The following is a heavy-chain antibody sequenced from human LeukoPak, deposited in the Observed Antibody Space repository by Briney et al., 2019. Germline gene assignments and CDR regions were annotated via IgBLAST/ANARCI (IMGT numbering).Heavy chain of an antibody. CDR3: AKERGSYSYYYYYMDV. J-gene: IGHJ6*03. Sequence: PGRSLRLSCAASGFTFSSYGMHWVRQAPGKGLEWVAVIWYDGSNKYYADSVKGRFTISRDNSKNTLYLQMNSLRAEYTAVYYCAKERGSYSYYYYYMDVWGKGTTVTVSS. CDR2: IWYDGSNK. D-gene: IGHD1-26*01. CDR1: GFTFSSYG. V-gene: IGHV3-33*06.